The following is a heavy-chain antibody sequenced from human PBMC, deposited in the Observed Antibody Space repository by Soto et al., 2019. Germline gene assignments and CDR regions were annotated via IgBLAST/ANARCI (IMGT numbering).Heavy chain of an antibody. V-gene: IGHV3-23*01. D-gene: IGHD2-15*01. CDR1: GFTFSDYA. J-gene: IGHJ1*01. CDR2: ISATGATT. CDR3: AKGRKSTEKDIAVMLAAASSIQH. Sequence: EVQLLESGGGLVQPGGSLRLSCVASGFTFSDYAMTWVRQAPGKGLEWVSVISATGATTYYADSVRGRFTISRDNSKNTLNLQMNDLRVEDTAVIYCAKGRKSTEKDIAVMLAAASSIQHWGQGTLVTVSS.